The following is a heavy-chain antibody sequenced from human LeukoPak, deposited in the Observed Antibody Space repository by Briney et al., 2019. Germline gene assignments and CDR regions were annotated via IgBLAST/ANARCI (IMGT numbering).Heavy chain of an antibody. D-gene: IGHD6-19*01. J-gene: IGHJ4*02. V-gene: IGHV3-23*01. CDR3: AKVTWSSSGSDY. Sequence: GGSLRLSCAASGFTFSSYDISWVRQAPGKGLEWVSGTNKSGGGTYYADSVKGRFTMSRDNPKNTLFLQMNSLRAEDTAVYYCAKVTWSSSGSDYWGQGTLVTVSS. CDR1: GFTFSSYD. CDR2: TNKSGGGT.